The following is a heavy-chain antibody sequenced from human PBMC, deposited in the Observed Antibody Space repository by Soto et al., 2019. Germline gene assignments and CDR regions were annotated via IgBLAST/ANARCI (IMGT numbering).Heavy chain of an antibody. V-gene: IGHV3-53*01. Sequence: GGSLRLSCAASGLSVVGSYMNWFRQSEQKGLEWISVVYPDDNTYYAESVRGRFTISRDRSKNTVSLQMNSLRAEDTAVYYCARLPGAFYYDNGDYDFLDYWGQGTLVTVSS. CDR2: VYPDDNT. CDR1: GLSVVGSY. J-gene: IGHJ4*02. D-gene: IGHD3-3*01. CDR3: ARLPGAFYYDNGDYDFLDY.